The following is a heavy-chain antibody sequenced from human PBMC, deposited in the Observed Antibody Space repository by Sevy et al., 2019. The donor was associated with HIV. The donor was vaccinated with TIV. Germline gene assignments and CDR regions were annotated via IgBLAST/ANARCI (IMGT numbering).Heavy chain of an antibody. V-gene: IGHV3-21*01. J-gene: IGHJ4*02. Sequence: GGYLRLSCAASGFTFSSYSMNWVRQAPGKGLEWVSSISSSSSYIYYADSVKGRFTISRDNAKNSLYLQMNSLRAEDSAVYYCARAEEDSSSWYPFDYWGQGTQVTVSS. CDR3: ARAEEDSSSWYPFDY. D-gene: IGHD6-13*01. CDR2: ISSSSSYI. CDR1: GFTFSSYS.